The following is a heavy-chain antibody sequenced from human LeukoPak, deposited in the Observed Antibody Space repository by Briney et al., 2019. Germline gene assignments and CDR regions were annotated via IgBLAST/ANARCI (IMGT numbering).Heavy chain of an antibody. Sequence: PSETLSLTCTVSGGSISSGGYYWSWLRQHPGKGLEWIGYIYYSGSTYYNPSLKSRVTISVDTSKNQFCLKLSSVTAADTAVYYCARGNGDYDILTGYYEGGYNWFDPWGQGTLVTVSS. V-gene: IGHV4-31*03. J-gene: IGHJ5*02. CDR1: GGSISSGGYY. CDR2: IYYSGST. CDR3: ARGNGDYDILTGYYEGGYNWFDP. D-gene: IGHD3-9*01.